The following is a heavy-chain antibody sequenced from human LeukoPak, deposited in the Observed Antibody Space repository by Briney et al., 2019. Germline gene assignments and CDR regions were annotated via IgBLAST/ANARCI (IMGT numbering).Heavy chain of an antibody. J-gene: IGHJ4*02. V-gene: IGHV4-59*12. Sequence: PSETLSLTCTVSGESISGFYWNWIRQPPGKGLEWIGYIYYSGSTNYNPSLKSRVTISVDTSKNQFSLKLSSVTAADTAVYYCARGQWLAAFDYWGQGTLVTVSS. CDR3: ARGQWLAAFDY. CDR2: IYYSGST. CDR1: GESISGFY. D-gene: IGHD6-19*01.